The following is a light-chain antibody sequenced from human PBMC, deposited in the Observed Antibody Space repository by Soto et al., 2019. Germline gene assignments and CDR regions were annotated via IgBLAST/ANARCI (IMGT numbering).Light chain of an antibody. CDR2: GAS. Sequence: DIQLTQSPPPLSASVGDRVTITCRASQSIRYYLAWYQQMPGKAPKLLIYGASSLQSGVPSRFSGSGSGTEFTLTISSLQPDDFATYFCQHHNSYSQTFGQGTKV. J-gene: IGKJ1*01. CDR3: QHHNSYSQT. V-gene: IGKV1-5*01. CDR1: QSIRYY.